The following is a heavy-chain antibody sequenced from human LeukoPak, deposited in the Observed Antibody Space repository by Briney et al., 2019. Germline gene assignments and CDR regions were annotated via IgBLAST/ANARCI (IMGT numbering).Heavy chain of an antibody. CDR1: GLTFSTYS. Sequence: PGGSLRLSCAASGLTFSTYSMNWVRQAPGKGLEWVALISAAGNSAYYADSVKGRFTITRDNSNNTLYLQMDSLRAEDSAVFYCAKDLSGSFTLDYWGQGTLVTVSS. J-gene: IGHJ4*02. CDR3: AKDLSGSFTLDY. CDR2: ISAAGNSA. D-gene: IGHD1-26*01. V-gene: IGHV3-30*18.